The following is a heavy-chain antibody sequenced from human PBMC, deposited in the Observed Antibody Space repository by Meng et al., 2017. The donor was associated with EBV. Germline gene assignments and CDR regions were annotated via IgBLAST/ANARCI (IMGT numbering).Heavy chain of an antibody. CDR3: AHVAYRGGIRYFDS. J-gene: IGHJ4*02. CDR1: GFSLTTRGMG. D-gene: IGHD3-16*01. Sequence: QIPLTEFGPDLVTPTQTLTLPCTFSGFSLTTRGMGVGWIRQPPGKPLEWLTLVYWDNDVRYSPFLRNRLSITNDTSKNQVFLRLTNMDPVDSGTYYCAHVAYRGGIRYFDSWGQGILVTVSS. CDR2: VYWDNDV. V-gene: IGHV2-5*02.